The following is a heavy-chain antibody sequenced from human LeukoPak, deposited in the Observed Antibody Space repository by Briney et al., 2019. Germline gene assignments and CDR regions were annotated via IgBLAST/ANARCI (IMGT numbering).Heavy chain of an antibody. D-gene: IGHD3-16*01. CDR1: GFTFSSFW. CDR2: IKQDGSEK. Sequence: PGGSLRPSCAASGFTFSSFWMTWARQAPGKGLEWVANIKQDGSEKYYVDSVKGRFTISRDNAKNSLYLQMNSLRAEDTAVYYCARERGMGSWGQGTLVTVSS. J-gene: IGHJ5*02. V-gene: IGHV3-7*05. CDR3: ARERGMGS.